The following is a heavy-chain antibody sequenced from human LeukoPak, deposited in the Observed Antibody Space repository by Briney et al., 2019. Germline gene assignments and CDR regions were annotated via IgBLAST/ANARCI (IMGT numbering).Heavy chain of an antibody. J-gene: IGHJ4*02. CDR3: ARELHTEGFDY. CDR2: ISSSSSFT. D-gene: IGHD5-18*01. Sequence: GGSLRLSCAASGFTFSTSSMNWVRQTPGKGLEWVSSISSSSSFTYYADSLKGRFTISRDNAKNSLYLQMNSLRAEDTAVYYCARELHTEGFDYWGQGTLVTVSS. V-gene: IGHV3-21*01. CDR1: GFTFSTSS.